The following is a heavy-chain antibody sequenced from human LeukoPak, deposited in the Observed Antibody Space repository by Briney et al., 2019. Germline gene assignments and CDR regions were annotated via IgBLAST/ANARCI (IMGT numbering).Heavy chain of an antibody. J-gene: IGHJ4*02. Sequence: SETLFLTCTVSGASVSSHYWSWIRQPPGKGLEWIGYIDYSGSTNYNPSLKSRVTISVDTSKNQFSLNLSSVTAADTAVYYCARGHYYDTSGDYWGQGTLVTVSS. CDR1: GASVSSHY. V-gene: IGHV4-59*02. CDR3: ARGHYYDTSGDY. CDR2: IDYSGST. D-gene: IGHD3-22*01.